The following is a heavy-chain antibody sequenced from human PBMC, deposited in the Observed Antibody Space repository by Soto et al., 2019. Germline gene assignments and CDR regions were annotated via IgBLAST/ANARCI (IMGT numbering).Heavy chain of an antibody. V-gene: IGHV4-59*08. D-gene: IGHD7-27*01. CDR3: AKNWNWGSLVH. CDR2: IYYGGST. CDR1: GDSISTDY. Sequence: SETLSLTCTVSGDSISTDYWSWIRQSPGKGLEWIGFIYYGGSTNYNPSLKSRVTISVDTPKNQFSLKLSSVTAADTAVYYCAKNWNWGSLVHWGQGTLVTVSA. J-gene: IGHJ4*02.